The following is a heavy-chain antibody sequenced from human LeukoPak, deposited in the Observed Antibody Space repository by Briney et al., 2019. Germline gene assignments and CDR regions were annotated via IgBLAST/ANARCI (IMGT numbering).Heavy chain of an antibody. CDR3: ARDAPDYIVLSHANWFDP. CDR2: IRYDGSNK. J-gene: IGHJ5*02. V-gene: IGHV3-30*02. Sequence: GGSLRLSCAASGFTFSSYGMHWVRQAPGKGLEWVAFIRYDGSNKYYADSVKGRFTISRDNSKNTLYLQMNSLRAEDTAVYYCARDAPDYIVLSHANWFDPWGQGTLVTVSS. CDR1: GFTFSSYG. D-gene: IGHD2-15*01.